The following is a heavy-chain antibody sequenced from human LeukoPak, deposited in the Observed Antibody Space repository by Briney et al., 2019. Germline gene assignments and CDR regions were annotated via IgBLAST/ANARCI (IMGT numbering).Heavy chain of an antibody. Sequence: PSETLSLTCTVSGGSISSYYWSWIRQPPGKGLEWIGYIYYSGSTYYNPSLKSRVTISVETSKNQFSLKLSSVTAADTAVYYCARARYREINYAYARGFYYMDVWGKGTTVTVSS. CDR1: GGSISSYY. J-gene: IGHJ6*03. D-gene: IGHD1-26*01. CDR2: IYYSGST. CDR3: ARARYREINYAYARGFYYMDV. V-gene: IGHV4-59*12.